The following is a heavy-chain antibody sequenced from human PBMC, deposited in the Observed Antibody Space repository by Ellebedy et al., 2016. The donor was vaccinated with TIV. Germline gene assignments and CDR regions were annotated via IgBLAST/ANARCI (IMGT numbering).Heavy chain of an antibody. Sequence: WGSLRLSXAASGFTFSSYSMNWVRQAPGKGLEWVSYISSSSSTIYYADSVKGRFTISRDNAKNSLYLQMNSLRDEDTAVYYCARDRGAAADPFFDYWGQGTLVTVSS. V-gene: IGHV3-48*02. D-gene: IGHD6-13*01. J-gene: IGHJ4*02. CDR2: ISSSSSTI. CDR3: ARDRGAAADPFFDY. CDR1: GFTFSSYS.